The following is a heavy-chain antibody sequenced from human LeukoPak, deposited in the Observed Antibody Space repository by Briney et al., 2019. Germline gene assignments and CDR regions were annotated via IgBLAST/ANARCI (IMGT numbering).Heavy chain of an antibody. V-gene: IGHV4-59*01. Sequence: SETLSLTCTVFGGSTSSYYWSWVRQPPGKGLEWIGYIYYSGSTNYNPSLKSRVTISVDTSKNQFSLKLSSVTAADTAVYYCARAGLMEEGLDYWGQGTLVTVSS. CDR1: GGSTSSYY. CDR3: ARAGLMEEGLDY. CDR2: IYYSGST. D-gene: IGHD2-8*01. J-gene: IGHJ4*02.